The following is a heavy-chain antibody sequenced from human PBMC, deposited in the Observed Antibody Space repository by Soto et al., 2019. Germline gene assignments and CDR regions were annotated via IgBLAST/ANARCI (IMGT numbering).Heavy chain of an antibody. CDR3: AKSVIAVASYLSYFDY. CDR1: GFTFSSYG. J-gene: IGHJ4*02. V-gene: IGHV3-30*18. Sequence: QVQLVESGGGVVQPGRSLRLSCAASGFTFSSYGMHWVRQAPGKGLEWVAVISHDGSNKYFVDSVKGRFTISRDNSKNTLYLQMNSMRAEDTGVYYCAKSVIAVASYLSYFDYWGQGTLVTVSS. CDR2: ISHDGSNK. D-gene: IGHD6-19*01.